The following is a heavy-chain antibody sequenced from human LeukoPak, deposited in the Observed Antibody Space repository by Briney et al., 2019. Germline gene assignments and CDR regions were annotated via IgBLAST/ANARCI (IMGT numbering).Heavy chain of an antibody. CDR1: GGSISSGDYY. D-gene: IGHD4-17*01. Sequence: PSETLSLTCTVSGGSISSGDYYWSWIRQPPGTGLEWIGYIYYSGSTYYNPSLKSRVTISVDTSKNQFSLKLSSVTAADTAVYYCARATVTPWYFDLWGRGTLVTVSS. CDR2: IYYSGST. CDR3: ARATVTPWYFDL. V-gene: IGHV4-30-4*01. J-gene: IGHJ2*01.